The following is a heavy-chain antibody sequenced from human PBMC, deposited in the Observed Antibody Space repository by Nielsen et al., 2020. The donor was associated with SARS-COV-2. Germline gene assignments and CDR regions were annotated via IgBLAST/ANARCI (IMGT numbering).Heavy chain of an antibody. CDR3: ARSGRVTMVRGVIGLFDY. V-gene: IGHV1-18*01. J-gene: IGHJ4*02. Sequence: ASVKVSCKASGYTFTSYGISWVRQAPGQGLEWMGWISAYNGNTNYAQKFQGRVTMTRDTSTSTVYMELSSLRSEDTAVYYCARSGRVTMVRGVIGLFDYWGQGTLVTVSS. CDR2: ISAYNGNT. D-gene: IGHD3-10*01. CDR1: GYTFTSYG.